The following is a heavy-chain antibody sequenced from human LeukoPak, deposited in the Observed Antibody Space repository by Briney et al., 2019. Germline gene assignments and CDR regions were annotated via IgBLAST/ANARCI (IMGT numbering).Heavy chain of an antibody. V-gene: IGHV3-20*04. CDR3: ARDRLGPSFSVSHFDL. CDR1: GFTFVDYG. D-gene: IGHD3-3*02. J-gene: IGHJ4*02. Sequence: GGSLRLSCATSGFTFVDYGLSWVRRAPGKGLEWLCAINYNGAITDYADSVKGRFTISRDSAKNSLYLRMDSLRAEDTALYYCARDRLGPSFSVSHFDLWGQGTLVTVSS. CDR2: INYNGAIT.